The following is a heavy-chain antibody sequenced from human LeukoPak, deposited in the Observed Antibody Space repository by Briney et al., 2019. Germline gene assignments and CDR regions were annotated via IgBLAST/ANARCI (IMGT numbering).Heavy chain of an antibody. V-gene: IGHV3-7*01. J-gene: IGHJ3*01. CDR3: ARNLVHLWNVFDF. CDR1: RFTFSNHY. D-gene: IGHD5-18*01. Sequence: PGGSLRLSCVASRFTFSNHYMSWVRQAPGKGLEWVATIKPDGSETFYVDSVKGRFTVSSDNAKNSLYLQMSSLRAEDTAVYHCARNLVHLWNVFDFWGLGTMVTVSS. CDR2: IKPDGSET.